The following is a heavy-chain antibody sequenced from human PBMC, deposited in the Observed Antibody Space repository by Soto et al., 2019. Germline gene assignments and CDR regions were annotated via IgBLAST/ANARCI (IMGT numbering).Heavy chain of an antibody. CDR2: IYHSGST. CDR3: ARLTRRYCSGGSCYSYFDY. Sequence: QLQLQESGSGLVKPSQTLSLTCAVSGGSISSGGYSWSWIRQPPGKGLEWIGYIYHSGSTYYNPSLKSQVTISRDRSKNQFSLKLSAVTAADTAVYYCARLTRRYCSGGSCYSYFDYWGQGTLVTVSS. D-gene: IGHD2-15*01. J-gene: IGHJ4*02. V-gene: IGHV4-30-2*01. CDR1: GGSISSGGYS.